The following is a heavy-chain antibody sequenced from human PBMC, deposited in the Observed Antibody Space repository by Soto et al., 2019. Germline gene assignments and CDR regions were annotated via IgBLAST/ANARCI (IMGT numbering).Heavy chain of an antibody. D-gene: IGHD3-9*01. Sequence: GGSLRLSCAVSGFTFRNYAMSWVRQAPGKGLEWVAGITGTGSSTSYSDSVRGRFTISRDNSKNTLYLLMNSLRAEDTVVHWCAKTPNSRLLNSWGQGDLVTV. V-gene: IGHV3-23*01. J-gene: IGHJ4*02. CDR1: GFTFRNYA. CDR2: ITGTGSST. CDR3: AKTPNSRLLNS.